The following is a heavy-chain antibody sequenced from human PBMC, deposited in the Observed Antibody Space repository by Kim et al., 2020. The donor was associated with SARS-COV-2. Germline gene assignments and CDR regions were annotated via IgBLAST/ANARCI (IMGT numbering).Heavy chain of an antibody. CDR3: TKESGETYYDILTGYYDI. J-gene: IGHJ4*02. Sequence: GGSLRLSCAASGFTFSGSAMHWVRQASGKGLEWVGRIRSKANSYATAYAASVKGRFTISRDDSKNTAYLQMNSLKTEDTAVYYCTKESGETYYDILTGYYDIWGQGTLVTVSS. CDR2: IRSKANSYAT. D-gene: IGHD3-9*01. V-gene: IGHV3-73*01. CDR1: GFTFSGSA.